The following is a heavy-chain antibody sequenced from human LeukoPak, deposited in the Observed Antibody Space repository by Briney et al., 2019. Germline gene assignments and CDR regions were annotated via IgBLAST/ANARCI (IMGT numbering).Heavy chain of an antibody. CDR2: ISYDGSNK. J-gene: IGHJ4*02. V-gene: IGHV3-30*18. Sequence: GGSLRLSCAASGFTFSSYGMHWVRQAPGKGLEWVAVISYDGSNKYYADSVKGRFTISRDSSKNTLYLQMNSLRAEDTAVYYCAKDRSGSYDYWGQGTLVTVSS. D-gene: IGHD1-26*01. CDR3: AKDRSGSYDY. CDR1: GFTFSSYG.